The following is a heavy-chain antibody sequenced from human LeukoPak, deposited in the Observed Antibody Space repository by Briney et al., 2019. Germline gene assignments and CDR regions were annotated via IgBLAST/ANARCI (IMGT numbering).Heavy chain of an antibody. V-gene: IGHV1-2*06. Sequence: ASVKVSCKASGYIFTGHYMNWVRQVPGRGLEWMGRINPKTGGTNYAQNFQGRVTMTRDTSISTTYMELSRLRPDDTAVYYCARVGDGLNDAFDIWGQGTMVTVSS. CDR1: GYIFTGHY. CDR3: ARVGDGLNDAFDI. CDR2: INPKTGGT. J-gene: IGHJ3*02. D-gene: IGHD5-24*01.